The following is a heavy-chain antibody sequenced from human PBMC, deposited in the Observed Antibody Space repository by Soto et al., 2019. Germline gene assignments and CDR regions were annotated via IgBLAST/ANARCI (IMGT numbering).Heavy chain of an antibody. D-gene: IGHD2-21*02. V-gene: IGHV3-30-3*01. Sequence: QVQLVESGGGVVQPGRSLRLSCAASGFTFSSYAMHWVRQAPGKGLEWVAVISYDGSKKYYADSVKGRFTISRDNSKNTLYLQMNSLRAEDTAVYSCARGVVVTGDAFDIWGQGTMVTVSS. CDR2: ISYDGSKK. CDR3: ARGVVVTGDAFDI. CDR1: GFTFSSYA. J-gene: IGHJ3*02.